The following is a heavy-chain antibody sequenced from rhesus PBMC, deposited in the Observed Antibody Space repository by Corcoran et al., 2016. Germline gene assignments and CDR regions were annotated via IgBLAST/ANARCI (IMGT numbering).Heavy chain of an antibody. CDR1: GGSISDSYR. V-gene: IGHV4S10*01. J-gene: IGHJ4*01. D-gene: IGHD6-25*01. Sequence: QVQLQESGPGVVKPSETLSLTCAVSGGSISDSYRWSWIRQPPGKGLEWIGYIYGSSTSTNYNPSLKCRVTISKDTSKNQCSLKLSSVTAADTAVYYCARVWGGSWTCDYWGQGVLVTVSS. CDR2: IYGSSTST. CDR3: ARVWGGSWTCDY.